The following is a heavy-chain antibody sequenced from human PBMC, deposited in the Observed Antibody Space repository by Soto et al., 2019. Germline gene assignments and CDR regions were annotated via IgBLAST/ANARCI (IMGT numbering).Heavy chain of an antibody. Sequence: LSLTCTVSGGSISSGGYYWSWIRQHPGKGLEWIGYIYYSGSTYYNPSLKSRVTISVDTSKNQFSLKLSSVTAADTAVYYCARVLAVAGYYYYGMDVWGQGTTVTVSS. D-gene: IGHD6-19*01. J-gene: IGHJ6*02. CDR1: GGSISSGGYY. V-gene: IGHV4-31*03. CDR2: IYYSGST. CDR3: ARVLAVAGYYYYGMDV.